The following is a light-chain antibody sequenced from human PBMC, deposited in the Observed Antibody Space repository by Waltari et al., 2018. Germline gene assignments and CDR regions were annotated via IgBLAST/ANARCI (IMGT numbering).Light chain of an antibody. CDR3: CSYAGSLTV. J-gene: IGLJ3*02. Sequence: HQSTPGKVPQLIFYHVSERPSGISDRFSGSKSDNTASLTISGLQPEDEADYYGCSYAGSLTVFGGGTRVTVL. V-gene: IGLV2-11*03. CDR2: HVS.